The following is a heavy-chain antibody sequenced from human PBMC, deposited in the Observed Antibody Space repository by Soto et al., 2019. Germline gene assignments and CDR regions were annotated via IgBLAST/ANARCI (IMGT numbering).Heavy chain of an antibody. CDR2: ISYDGSNK. V-gene: IGHV3-30-3*01. J-gene: IGHJ4*02. Sequence: ESGGGVVQPGRSLRLSCAASGFTFSSYAMHWVRQAPGKGLEWVAVISYDGSNKYYADSVKGRFTISRDNSKNTLYLQMNSLRAEDTAVYYCARVGITGTLGWVAAYFDYWGQGTLVTVSS. D-gene: IGHD1-7*01. CDR3: ARVGITGTLGWVAAYFDY. CDR1: GFTFSSYA.